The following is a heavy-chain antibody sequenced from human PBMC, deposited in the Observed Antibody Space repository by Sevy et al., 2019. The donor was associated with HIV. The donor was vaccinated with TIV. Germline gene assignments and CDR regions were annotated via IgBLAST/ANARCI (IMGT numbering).Heavy chain of an antibody. D-gene: IGHD3-16*01. J-gene: IGHJ4*02. Sequence: GGSLRLSCTTSGFTFSDAWMNWVRQAPGKGLEWVARIKSKTDSGTRDFAAPAKGRFSISRDDSKNTVYLQMTSLKDDDTGVYFCAFVIGTSDFDHWGQGTLVTVSS. V-gene: IGHV3-15*01. CDR1: GFTFSDAW. CDR2: IKSKTDSGTR. CDR3: AFVIGTSDFDH.